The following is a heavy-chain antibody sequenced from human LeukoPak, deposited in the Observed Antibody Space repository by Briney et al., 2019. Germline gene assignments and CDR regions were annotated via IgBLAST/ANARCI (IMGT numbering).Heavy chain of an antibody. V-gene: IGHV1-3*01. CDR1: GYTFTSYA. D-gene: IGHD3-10*01. CDR3: ARSVLLWCGELLSPLDY. CDR2: INAGNGNT. J-gene: IGHJ4*02. Sequence: GASVKVSCKASGYTFTSYAMHWVRQAPGQRLEWMGWINAGNGNTKYSQKFQGRVTITRDTSASTAYMELSSLRSEDTAVYYCARSVLLWCGELLSPLDYWGQGTLVTVSS.